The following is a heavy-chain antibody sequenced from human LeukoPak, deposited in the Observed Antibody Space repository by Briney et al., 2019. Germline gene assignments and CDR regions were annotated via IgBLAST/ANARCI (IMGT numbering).Heavy chain of an antibody. CDR1: GLTLSGFA. D-gene: IGHD3-16*01. CDR3: ARESHQKRESYYYDC. Sequence: PGGSLRLSCAASGLTLSGFAMHWVRQAPGQGLDYVAAISGDGGTTYYAKSVKGRFTISRDNSKKTLSLQMGSLRPEDSAIYYCARESHQKRESYYYDCWGQGTLVTVSS. V-gene: IGHV3-64*01. J-gene: IGHJ4*02. CDR2: ISGDGGTT.